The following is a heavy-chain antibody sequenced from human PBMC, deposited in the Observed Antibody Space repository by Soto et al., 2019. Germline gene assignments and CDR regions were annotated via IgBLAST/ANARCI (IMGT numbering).Heavy chain of an antibody. Sequence: EVQLVESGGGLIQPGGSLRLSCAASGFVVSDNYMSWVRQAPGKGLEWVSLIYGGGTTYYTDSVKGRFTISRDDSENTVFLQMNSLRAEDTAVYYCARDGNSRSFQYWGQGTLVTVSS. CDR2: IYGGGTT. CDR1: GFVVSDNY. D-gene: IGHD1-26*01. V-gene: IGHV3-53*01. J-gene: IGHJ1*01. CDR3: ARDGNSRSFQY.